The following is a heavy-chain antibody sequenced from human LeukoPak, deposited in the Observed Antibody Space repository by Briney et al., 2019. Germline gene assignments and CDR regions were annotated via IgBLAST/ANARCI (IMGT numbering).Heavy chain of an antibody. CDR1: GYTFTSYD. V-gene: IGHV1-8*01. D-gene: IGHD1-26*01. CDR2: MNPNSGNT. J-gene: IGHJ4*02. CDR3: ARSPSATLGGADFDS. Sequence: ASVKVSCKASGYTFTSYDINWVRQASGQGLEWMGWMNPNSGNTGYAQQFQGRVTMTGDTSIRTAYMELSSLRSEDTAVYYCARSPSATLGGADFDSRGQGTLVTVSS.